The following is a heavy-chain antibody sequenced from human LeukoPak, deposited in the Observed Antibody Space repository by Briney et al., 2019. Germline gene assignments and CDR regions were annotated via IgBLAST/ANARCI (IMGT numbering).Heavy chain of an antibody. D-gene: IGHD5-12*01. CDR1: GGSISSGDYY. V-gene: IGHV4-30-4*01. CDR2: IYYSGGT. J-gene: IGHJ4*02. CDR3: ARAHGVATIFY. Sequence: SETLSLTCTVSGGSISSGDYYWSWIRQPPGKGLEWIGYIYYSGGTYYNPSLKSRVTISVDTSKNQFSLKLSSVTAADTAVYYCARAHGVATIFYWGQGTLVTVSS.